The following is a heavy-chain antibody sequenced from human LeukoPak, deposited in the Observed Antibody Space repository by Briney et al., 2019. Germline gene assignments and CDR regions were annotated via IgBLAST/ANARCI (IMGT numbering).Heavy chain of an antibody. CDR3: ATGSQWLVMFEY. J-gene: IGHJ4*02. CDR2: IHHSGST. Sequence: PSETLSLTCTVSGGSMSSYYWSWSRQPPGKGLEWIGYIHHSGSTKYNPSLKSRVTISVDTSKNQFSLKLSSVTAADTAVYYCATGSQWLVMFEYWGQGTLVTVSS. V-gene: IGHV4-59*01. D-gene: IGHD6-19*01. CDR1: GGSMSSYY.